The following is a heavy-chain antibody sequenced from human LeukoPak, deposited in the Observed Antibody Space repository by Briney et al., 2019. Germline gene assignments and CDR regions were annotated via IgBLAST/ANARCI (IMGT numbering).Heavy chain of an antibody. D-gene: IGHD6-19*01. J-gene: IGHJ5*02. CDR3: ARVRRVAGTKSWFDP. Sequence: ASVKVSCKASGYTFTGYYMHWVRQAPGQGLEWMGWINPNSDGTNYAQKFQGRVTMTRDTSISTAYIELSRLRSDDTAVYYCARVRRVAGTKSWFDPWGQGTLVTVSS. V-gene: IGHV1-2*02. CDR2: INPNSDGT. CDR1: GYTFTGYY.